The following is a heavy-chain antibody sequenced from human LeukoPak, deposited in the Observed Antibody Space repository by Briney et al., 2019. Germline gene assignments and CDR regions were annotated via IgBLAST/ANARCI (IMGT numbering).Heavy chain of an antibody. CDR1: GFSFSDYS. V-gene: IGHV3-21*01. CDR3: AELGITMIGGV. D-gene: IGHD3-10*02. Sequence: GGSLRLSCAASGFSFSDYSLNWVRQAPGKGLEWVSSISRTSNYIYYADSVKGRFTISRDNARNSLYLQMNSLRAEDTAVYYCAELGITMIGGVWGKGTTVTISS. J-gene: IGHJ6*04. CDR2: ISRTSNYI.